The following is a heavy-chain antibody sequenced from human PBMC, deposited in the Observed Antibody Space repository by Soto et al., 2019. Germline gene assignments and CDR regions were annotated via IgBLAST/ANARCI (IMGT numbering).Heavy chain of an antibody. Sequence: QVQLVQSGAEEKKPGASVKVSCKASGYTFTSYAMHWVRQAPGQRLEWMGWINAGNVNTKYSQKLHGRVTITWDTTASTAYMELSSLRSEDTAVYYCARGRGTGIDVWGQGTTVTVSS. J-gene: IGHJ6*02. CDR3: ARGRGTGIDV. D-gene: IGHD3-10*01. V-gene: IGHV1-3*05. CDR1: GYTFTSYA. CDR2: INAGNVNT.